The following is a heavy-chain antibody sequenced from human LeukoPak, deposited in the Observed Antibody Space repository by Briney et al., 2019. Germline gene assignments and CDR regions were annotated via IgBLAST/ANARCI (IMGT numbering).Heavy chain of an antibody. Sequence: PGGSLRLSCAASGFTFSSYWMSWVRQAPGKGLEWVANIKQAGSEKYYVDSVQGRFTISRDNAENSLYLQMNSLRAEDTAVYYCARARGFFDYWGQGTLVTVTS. V-gene: IGHV3-7*01. D-gene: IGHD3-10*01. CDR1: GFTFSSYW. J-gene: IGHJ4*02. CDR2: IKQAGSEK. CDR3: ARARGFFDY.